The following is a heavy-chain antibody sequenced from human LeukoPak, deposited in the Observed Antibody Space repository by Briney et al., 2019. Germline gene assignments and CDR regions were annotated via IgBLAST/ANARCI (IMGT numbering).Heavy chain of an antibody. V-gene: IGHV3-23*01. J-gene: IGHJ5*02. D-gene: IGHD7-27*01. CDR2: LSGSGRST. Sequence: GGSLRLSCAASGFTFSSYAMSWVRQAPGRGLGWVSALSGSGRSTYYADSVKGRFTISRDNSKNTLYLQMNSLRAEDTAVYYCAKDASWGWFDPWGQGTLVTVSS. CDR1: GFTFSSYA. CDR3: AKDASWGWFDP.